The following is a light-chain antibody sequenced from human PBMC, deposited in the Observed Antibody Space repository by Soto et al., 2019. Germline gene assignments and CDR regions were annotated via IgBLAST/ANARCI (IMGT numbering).Light chain of an antibody. Sequence: QSVLTQPPSVSAAPGQKVTISCSGSSSNIGNNYVSWYQQLPGTAPKLLIYDNNKRPSGIPDRFSGSKSGTSATLGITGLQTGDEADYYYGTWDSSLSAGRVFGTGTKVTAL. CDR3: GTWDSSLSAGRV. J-gene: IGLJ1*01. CDR1: SSNIGNNY. CDR2: DNN. V-gene: IGLV1-51*01.